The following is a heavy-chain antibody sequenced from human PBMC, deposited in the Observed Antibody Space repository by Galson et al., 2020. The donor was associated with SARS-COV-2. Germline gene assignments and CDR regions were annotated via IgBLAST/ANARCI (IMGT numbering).Heavy chain of an antibody. J-gene: IGHJ6*03. CDR2: IRSKAYGGTT. V-gene: IGHV3-49*04. D-gene: IGHD3-3*01. Sequence: GGSLRLSCTASGFTFGDYAMSWVRQAPGKGLEWVGFIRSKAYGGTTEYAASVKGRFTISRDDSKSIAYLQMNSLKTEDTAVYYCTRGEYYDFGSGSILGYYMDVWGKGTTGTVSS. CDR3: TRGEYYDFGSGSILGYYMDV. CDR1: GFTFGDYA.